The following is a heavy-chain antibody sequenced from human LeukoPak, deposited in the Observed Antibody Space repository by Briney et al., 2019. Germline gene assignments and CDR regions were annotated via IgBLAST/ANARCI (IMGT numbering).Heavy chain of an antibody. J-gene: IGHJ4*02. Sequence: PSDTLSLTCTVSGGSIISYYWRWIRQPAGKGLEWIGRIDTSGTTNYNPSLKSRVAISVDKSKNRFSLKLSSVTAADTAVYYCARSRNEYSNLDPFDYWGQGTLDTVSS. V-gene: IGHV4-4*07. CDR2: IDTSGTT. CDR3: ARSRNEYSNLDPFDY. CDR1: GGSIISYY. D-gene: IGHD4-11*01.